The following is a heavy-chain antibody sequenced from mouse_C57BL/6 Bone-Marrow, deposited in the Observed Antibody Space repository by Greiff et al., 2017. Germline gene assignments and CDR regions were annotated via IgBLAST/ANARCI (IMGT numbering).Heavy chain of an antibody. Sequence: EVKLVESGGGLVKPGGSLKLSCAASGFTFSDYGMHWVRQAPEKGLEWVAYISSGSSTIYYADTVKGRFTISRDNAKNTLFLQMTSLRSEDTAMYYCAREEFYYDYDGYYFDYWGQGTTLTVSS. D-gene: IGHD2-4*01. CDR1: GFTFSDYG. J-gene: IGHJ2*01. CDR2: ISSGSSTI. CDR3: AREEFYYDYDGYYFDY. V-gene: IGHV5-17*01.